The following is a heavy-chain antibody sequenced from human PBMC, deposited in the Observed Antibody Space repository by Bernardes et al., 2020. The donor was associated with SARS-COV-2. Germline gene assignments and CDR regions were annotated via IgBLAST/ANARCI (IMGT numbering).Heavy chain of an antibody. CDR2: IYYTGGT. CDR3: ARHPRRLQVSGSWFDP. J-gene: IGHJ5*02. D-gene: IGHD1-26*01. CDR1: GDSISSRTYY. Sequence: ETLSLTCTVSGDSISSRTYYWGWIRQSPGKGLEWIGSIYYTGGTYYNPSLKGRVTISVDTSKNQFSLRLSSPTAADAGVYYCARHPRRLQVSGSWFDPWGQGTLVNVSS. V-gene: IGHV4-39*01.